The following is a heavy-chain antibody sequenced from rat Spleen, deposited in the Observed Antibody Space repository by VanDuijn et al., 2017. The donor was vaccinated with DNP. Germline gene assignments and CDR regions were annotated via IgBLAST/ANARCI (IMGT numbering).Heavy chain of an antibody. D-gene: IGHD1-9*01. Sequence: EVQLVESGGGLVQPGRSLKLSCAVSGITFSDHNMAWVRQAPKKGLEWVAKITYDGGNTYYRDSVKDRFTISRDNAKSTLYLQMDSLRSEDTATYYCATHGGTYYGYNPYWGQGVMVTVSS. CDR2: ITYDGGNT. V-gene: IGHV5-7*01. CDR3: ATHGGTYYGYNPY. CDR1: GITFSDHN. J-gene: IGHJ2*01.